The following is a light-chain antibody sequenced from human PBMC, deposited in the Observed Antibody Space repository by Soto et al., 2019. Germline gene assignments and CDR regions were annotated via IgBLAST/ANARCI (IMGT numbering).Light chain of an antibody. V-gene: IGLV6-57*02. CDR1: SGSIASNY. CDR2: EDN. Sequence: NFRKTQAHAGWRSPRKTVTISCTGSSGSIASNYVQWYQQRPGSAPTTVIYEDNQRPSGVPDRFSGSIDSSSNSASLTISGLKTEDEADYYCQSDVSSYWVFGGGTK. CDR3: QSDVSSYWV. J-gene: IGLJ3*02.